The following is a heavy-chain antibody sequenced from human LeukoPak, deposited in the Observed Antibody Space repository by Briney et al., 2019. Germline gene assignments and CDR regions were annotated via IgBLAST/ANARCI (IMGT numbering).Heavy chain of an antibody. V-gene: IGHV1-8*01. Sequence: ASVKVSCKASGYTFTSYDINWVRQATGQGLEWMGWMNPNSGNTGYAQKFQGRVTMTRNTSISTAYMELSSLRSEDTAVYYCTRVDSPDWFHTLTYYYGMDVWGQGTTVTVSS. CDR3: TRVDSPDWFHTLTYYYGMDV. D-gene: IGHD3-9*01. CDR1: GYTFTSYD. J-gene: IGHJ6*02. CDR2: MNPNSGNT.